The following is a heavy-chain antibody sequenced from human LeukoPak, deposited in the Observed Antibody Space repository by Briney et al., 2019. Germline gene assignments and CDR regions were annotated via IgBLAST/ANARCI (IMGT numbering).Heavy chain of an antibody. V-gene: IGHV3-21*01. J-gene: IGHJ3*02. CDR3: ARASWAAAGTGAFDI. CDR2: ISGPSSFI. D-gene: IGHD6-13*01. CDR1: GFTFSSYS. Sequence: GGSLRLSCAASGFTFSSYSMNWVRQAPGEGLEWVSSISGPSSFIYYADSVRGRFTISRDNAKNSLYLQMDSLRAEDTAVYYCARASWAAAGTGAFDIWGQGTMVTVSS.